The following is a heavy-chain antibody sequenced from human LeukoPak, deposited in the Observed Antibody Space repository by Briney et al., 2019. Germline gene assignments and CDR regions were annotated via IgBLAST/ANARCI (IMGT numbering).Heavy chain of an antibody. J-gene: IGHJ5*02. CDR2: IYYSGST. CDR1: GGSISSYY. V-gene: IGHV4-59*12. D-gene: IGHD1-1*01. CDR3: ARRLRTTGTKRQWFDP. Sequence: TSETLSLTCTVSGGSISSYYWSWIRQPPGKGLEWIGYIYYSGSTNYNPSLKSRVTISVDTSKNQFSLKLSSVTAADTAVYYCARRLRTTGTKRQWFDPWGQGTLVTVSS.